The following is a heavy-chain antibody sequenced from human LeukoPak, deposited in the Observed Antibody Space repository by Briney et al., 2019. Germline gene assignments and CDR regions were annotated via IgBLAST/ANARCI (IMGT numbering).Heavy chain of an antibody. CDR1: GFMFSSDA. V-gene: IGHV3-30-3*01. J-gene: IGHJ4*02. CDR3: ARGSQWLDSWFDC. CDR2: ISYDGSNK. D-gene: IGHD6-19*01. Sequence: PGGSLRLSCAASGFMFSSDAMHWVRQAPGKGLEGVAVISYDGSNKDYADSEKGRITISTDNSKNMLYLEMSSLRAEDTAVYYCARGSQWLDSWFDCWGQGTLVTVSS.